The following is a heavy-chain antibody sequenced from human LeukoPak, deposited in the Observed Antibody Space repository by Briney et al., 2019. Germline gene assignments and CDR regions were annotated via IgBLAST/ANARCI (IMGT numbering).Heavy chain of an antibody. CDR3: ARAGYYYDSSGYWDYFDY. CDR1: GYTFTGSY. CDR2: INPNSGGT. J-gene: IGHJ4*02. V-gene: IGHV1-2*02. Sequence: ASVKVSCKASGYTFTGSYMHWVRQAPGQGLEWMGWINPNSGGTNYAQKFQGRVTMTRDTSISTAYMELSRLRSDDTAVYYCARAGYYYDSSGYWDYFDYWGQGTLVTVSS. D-gene: IGHD3-22*01.